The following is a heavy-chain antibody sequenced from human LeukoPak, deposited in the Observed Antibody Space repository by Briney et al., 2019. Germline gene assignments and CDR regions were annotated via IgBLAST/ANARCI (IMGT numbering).Heavy chain of an antibody. CDR1: GFTVSSNY. CDR2: MYSGGST. V-gene: IGHV3-53*01. J-gene: IGHJ2*01. CDR3: ARDLGGYWYFDL. Sequence: SGGSLRLSCAASGFTVSSNYMSSVRQAPGKGLEWVSVMYSGGSTYYADSVKGRFTISRDNSKNTLYLQMNSLRAEDTAVYYCARDLGGYWYFDLWGRGTLVTVSS.